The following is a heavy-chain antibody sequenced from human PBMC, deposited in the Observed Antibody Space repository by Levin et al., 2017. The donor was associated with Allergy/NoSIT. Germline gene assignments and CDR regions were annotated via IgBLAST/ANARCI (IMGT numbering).Heavy chain of an antibody. CDR1: RGSFSGSSYY. D-gene: IGHD6-13*01. CDR2: IFYTGNT. CDR3: ARASYTSSRIDY. Sequence: SETLSLTCGVSRGSFSGSSYYWGWIRQPPGTGLEWIGTIFYTGNTYCNPSLKSRVTISVDTSKKHLSLNLTSVTAADTAMYYCARASYTSSRIDYWGQGTLVTVSS. J-gene: IGHJ4*02. V-gene: IGHV4-39*02.